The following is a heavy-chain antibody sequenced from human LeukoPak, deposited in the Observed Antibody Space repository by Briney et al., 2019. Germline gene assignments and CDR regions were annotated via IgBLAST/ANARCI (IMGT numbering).Heavy chain of an antibody. CDR2: ISSSSSYI. CDR1: GFTFSSYS. CDR3: AKAGNQWLVRFDY. D-gene: IGHD6-19*01. J-gene: IGHJ4*02. V-gene: IGHV3-21*04. Sequence: GGSLRLSCAASGFTFSSYSMSWVRQAPGKGLEWVSSISSSSSYIYYADSVKGRFTISRDNAKNSLYLQMNSLRAEDTAVYYCAKAGNQWLVRFDYWGQGTLVTVSS.